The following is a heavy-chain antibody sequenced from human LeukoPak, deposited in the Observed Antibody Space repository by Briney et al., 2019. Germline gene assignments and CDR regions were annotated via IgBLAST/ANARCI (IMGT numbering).Heavy chain of an antibody. D-gene: IGHD6-13*01. CDR1: GFIFTDYW. V-gene: IGHV3-7*01. Sequence: GGSLRLSCAASGFIFTDYWMYWVRQAPGKGLAWVANIKEDGSEKNYVDSVKGRFTISRDNAKNSLYLQMNSLRAEDTAVYYCARDEQQLASDYYGMDVWGQGTTVTVSS. J-gene: IGHJ6*02. CDR2: IKEDGSEK. CDR3: ARDEQQLASDYYGMDV.